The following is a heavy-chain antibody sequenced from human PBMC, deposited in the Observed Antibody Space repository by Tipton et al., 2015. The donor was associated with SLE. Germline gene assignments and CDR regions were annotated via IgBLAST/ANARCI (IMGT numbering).Heavy chain of an antibody. D-gene: IGHD1-26*01. V-gene: IGHV3-7*01. CDR1: GFTFSSYW. CDR3: AKGGELLRRYYYYGMDV. J-gene: IGHJ6*02. CDR2: IKQDGSEK. Sequence: SLRLSCAASGFTFSSYWMSWVRQAPGKGLEWVANIKQDGSEKYYVDSVKGRFTISRDNSKNTLYLQMNSLRAEDTAVYYCAKGGELLRRYYYYGMDVWGQGTTVTVSS.